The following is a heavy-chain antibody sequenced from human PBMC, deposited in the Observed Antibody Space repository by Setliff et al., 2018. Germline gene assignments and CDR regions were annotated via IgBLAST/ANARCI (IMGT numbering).Heavy chain of an antibody. V-gene: IGHV3-23*01. D-gene: IGHD7-27*01. CDR3: AKDLTQRDY. Sequence: GGSLRLSCAASGFTFSSYAMSWVRQAPGEGLEWVSAISGSGGYTYYADSVKGRFTISRDNSKNTLYLQMNSLRAEDTAIYYCAKDLTQRDYWGQGTLVTVSS. CDR2: ISGSGGYT. CDR1: GFTFSSYA. J-gene: IGHJ4*02.